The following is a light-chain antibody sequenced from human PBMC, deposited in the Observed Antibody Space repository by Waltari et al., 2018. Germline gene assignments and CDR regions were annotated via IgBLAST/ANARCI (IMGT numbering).Light chain of an antibody. Sequence: EIVLTQSPATLSLSPGERATLSCRASQSVSSYLAWYQQKPGQAPRLLIYDASSRATGIPARFSGSGSGTDFTLTISSLEPEDFAVYYCQQRRNWPRTFGQGTKVEI. V-gene: IGKV3-11*01. CDR2: DAS. CDR3: QQRRNWPRT. J-gene: IGKJ1*01. CDR1: QSVSSY.